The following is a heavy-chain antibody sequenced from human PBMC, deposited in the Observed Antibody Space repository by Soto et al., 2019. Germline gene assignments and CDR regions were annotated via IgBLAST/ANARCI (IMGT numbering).Heavy chain of an antibody. J-gene: IGHJ4*02. CDR2: ISSRATGI. V-gene: IGHV3-48*03. CDR1: GFTFRKYE. D-gene: IGHD5-12*01. Sequence: EVALLESGGGLVQPGGSLRLSCEVSGFTFRKYEMNWVRRAPGKGLEWVSYISSRATGIFYADSVKGRFTISRDDANNSLYLQMNNLRAEDTAVYYCARPRAFDGYDGGYFFDLWGQGTLVTVTS. CDR3: ARPRAFDGYDGGYFFDL.